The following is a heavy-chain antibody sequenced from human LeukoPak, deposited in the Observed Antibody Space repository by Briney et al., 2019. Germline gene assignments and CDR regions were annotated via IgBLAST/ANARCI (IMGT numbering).Heavy chain of an antibody. CDR1: GFTFSSYA. Sequence: TVGSLRLSCAASGFTFSSYAMIWVRQAPGKGLEWVSIISASGGSTYYAHSVKGRFTIYRDNYKNTLYLQMNRLRAEDTALYYCAKGPTKSREAYFDYWGQGTLVTVSS. V-gene: IGHV3-23*01. CDR2: ISASGGST. CDR3: AKGPTKSREAYFDY. J-gene: IGHJ4*02.